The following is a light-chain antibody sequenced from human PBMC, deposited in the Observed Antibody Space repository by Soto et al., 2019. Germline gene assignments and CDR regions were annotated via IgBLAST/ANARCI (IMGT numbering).Light chain of an antibody. V-gene: IGKV2-28*01. CDR1: QSLLYSNGYNY. CDR3: MQALQTPFT. CDR2: LGS. Sequence: DVVMTQSSLSLPVTPGEPASISCRSSQSLLYSNGYNYLDWYVQKPGQSPQLLIYLGSYRASGVPDRLSGSGSGTDFTLKISRVEAEDVGGYYCMQALQTPFTFGPGTKVDIK. J-gene: IGKJ3*01.